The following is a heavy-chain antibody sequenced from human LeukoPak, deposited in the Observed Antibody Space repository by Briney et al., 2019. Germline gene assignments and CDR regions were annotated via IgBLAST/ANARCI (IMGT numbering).Heavy chain of an antibody. V-gene: IGHV4-59*01. D-gene: IGHD1-7*01. Sequence: SETLSLTCTVSSGSISSYYWSWLRQPPGKGLEWIGYIYYSGTTNYNPSLKSRVTISVDTSKNQFSLKLSSVTAADTAVYYCARSRYNGNYDLLFDPWGQGTLVTVSS. CDR1: SGSISSYY. CDR3: ARSRYNGNYDLLFDP. J-gene: IGHJ5*02. CDR2: IYYSGTT.